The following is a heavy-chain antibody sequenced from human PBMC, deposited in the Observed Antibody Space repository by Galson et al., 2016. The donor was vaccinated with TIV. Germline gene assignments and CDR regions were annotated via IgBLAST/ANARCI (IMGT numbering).Heavy chain of an antibody. CDR3: AVWSNIYYFAL. CDR2: IDPNSGGT. D-gene: IGHD2-21*01. J-gene: IGHJ4*02. Sequence: SVKVSCKASGYTFINYYMHWVRQAPGQGLEWVGVIDPNSGGTTYAQKFQGRVTMTRDTSTSTVYMELSSLRSGDTAVFYCAVWSNIYYFALWGQGTLITVS. CDR1: GYTFINYY. V-gene: IGHV1-46*01.